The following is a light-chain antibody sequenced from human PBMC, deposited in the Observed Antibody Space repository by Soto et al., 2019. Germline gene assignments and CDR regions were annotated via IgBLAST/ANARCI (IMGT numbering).Light chain of an antibody. V-gene: IGKV2-30*01. CDR1: ESLVYSDGNTY. Sequence: DVVMTQSPLSLPVTLGQPASISCRSSESLVYSDGNTYLCWFLQRPGQSPRRLIYKVSNRDSGVPDRFSGSGSGTVFTLKISRVEAEDVGIYYCMQGSQWPYTLGQGTRLEIK. CDR2: KVS. J-gene: IGKJ2*01. CDR3: MQGSQWPYT.